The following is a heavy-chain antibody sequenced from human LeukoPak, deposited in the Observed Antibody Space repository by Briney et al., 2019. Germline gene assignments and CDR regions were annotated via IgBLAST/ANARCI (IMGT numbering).Heavy chain of an antibody. CDR3: ARISGVGATVFDY. D-gene: IGHD1-26*01. Sequence: SGPALLQPTPTLTLTCTFSGFSLRTSGMCVSWIRQPPGKALEWLARIDWDDDKYYSTSLKTRLTISKDTSKNQVVLTMTNMDPVDTATYYCARISGVGATVFDYWGQGTLASVSS. V-gene: IGHV2-70*11. CDR1: GFSLRTSGMC. CDR2: IDWDDDK. J-gene: IGHJ4*02.